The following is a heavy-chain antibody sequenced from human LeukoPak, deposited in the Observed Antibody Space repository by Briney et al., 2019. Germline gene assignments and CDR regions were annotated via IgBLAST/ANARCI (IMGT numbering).Heavy chain of an antibody. CDR1: GFTFSSYA. CDR2: ISYDGSNK. CDR3: VKDRGGITRDFDY. V-gene: IGHV3-30*14. D-gene: IGHD1/OR15-1a*01. Sequence: GGSLTLSCAASGFTFSSYAMHWVRQAPGKGLEWVAVISYDGSNKYYADSVKGRFTISRDNSKNTLYLQMSSLKTEDTAVYYCVKDRGGITRDFDYWGQGTLVTVSS. J-gene: IGHJ4*02.